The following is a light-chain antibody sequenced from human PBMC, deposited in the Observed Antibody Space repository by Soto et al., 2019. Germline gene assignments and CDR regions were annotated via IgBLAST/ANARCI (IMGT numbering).Light chain of an antibody. J-gene: IGKJ1*01. Sequence: DILMTQSPATVSVSLGDSVSLSCRANESIANNLAWYQQKPGQAPRLLIYGASTRATGIPARFSGSGSGTEFTLTISSLQSEDFAVYYXXXXNNWPRTFGQGTKVDIK. CDR3: XXXNNWPRT. CDR2: GAS. CDR1: ESIANN. V-gene: IGKV3-15*01.